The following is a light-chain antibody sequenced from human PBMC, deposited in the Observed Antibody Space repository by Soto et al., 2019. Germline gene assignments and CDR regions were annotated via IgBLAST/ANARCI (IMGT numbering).Light chain of an antibody. Sequence: QSALTQPASVSASPGQSITISCIGTSSDIGAHNSVSWYQQRPGKAPKLMLYDLNNRPSGVSNRFSGPKSENTASLTISGLQAEDEADYYCSSYTNSRTVVFGGGTKLTVL. CDR3: SSYTNSRTVV. V-gene: IGLV2-14*01. J-gene: IGLJ2*01. CDR1: SSDIGAHNS. CDR2: DLN.